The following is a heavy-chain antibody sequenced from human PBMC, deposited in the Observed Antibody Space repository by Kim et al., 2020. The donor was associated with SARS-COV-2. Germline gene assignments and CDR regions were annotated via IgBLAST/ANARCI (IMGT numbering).Heavy chain of an antibody. D-gene: IGHD1-26*01. CDR2: ISAYNGNT. J-gene: IGHJ4*02. CDR3: ARDKWELLSDYFDY. V-gene: IGHV1-18*01. Sequence: ASVKVSCKASGYTFTSYGISWVRQAPGQGLELMGWISAYNGNTNYAQKLQGRVTMTTDTSTSTAYMELRSLRSDDTAVYYCARDKWELLSDYFDYWGQGTLVTVSS. CDR1: GYTFTSYG.